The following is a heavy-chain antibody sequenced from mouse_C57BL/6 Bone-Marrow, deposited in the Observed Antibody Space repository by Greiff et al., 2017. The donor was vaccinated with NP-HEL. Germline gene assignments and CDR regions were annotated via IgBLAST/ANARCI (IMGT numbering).Heavy chain of an antibody. D-gene: IGHD1-1*01. V-gene: IGHV1-55*01. CDR1: GYTFTSYW. Sequence: VQLQQPGAELVKPGASVKMSCKAPGYTFTSYWLTWVKQRPGQGLEWIGDIYPGSGSTNYNEKLKSKATLTVDTSSSTASMQPSSLTSEDSAVYDCARDYYDSSFSWFAYWGQKTLVTVSA. CDR2: IYPGSGST. CDR3: ARDYYDSSFSWFAY. J-gene: IGHJ3*01.